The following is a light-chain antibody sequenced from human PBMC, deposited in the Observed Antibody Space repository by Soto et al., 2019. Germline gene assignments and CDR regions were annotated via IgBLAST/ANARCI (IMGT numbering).Light chain of an antibody. CDR2: AAS. CDR1: QSVSNSY. V-gene: IGKV3-20*01. CDR3: QQFGSSSWT. J-gene: IGKJ1*01. Sequence: EIVLTQSPGTLSLSPGERATLSCRASQSVSNSYLAWYQQKPGQAPRLLIYAASSRATGIPDRFSGSGSGTDFTVTISRLEPEDFAVYYCQQFGSSSWTFGQGTKVEIK.